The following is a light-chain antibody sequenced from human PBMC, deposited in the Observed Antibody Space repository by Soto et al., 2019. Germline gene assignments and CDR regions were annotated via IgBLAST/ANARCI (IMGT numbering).Light chain of an antibody. V-gene: IGKV3D-20*01. CDR2: DAS. CDR3: LLLGSSSNP. CDR1: QSVRSRC. Sequence: TLSWGDSQSVRSRCVAWCQHRPGLAPRLLIHDASSRATGIPARFSGTRSGTEFTLTLRRLETEDGAVYYCLLLGSSSNPFGVGTRLEIK. J-gene: IGKJ5*01.